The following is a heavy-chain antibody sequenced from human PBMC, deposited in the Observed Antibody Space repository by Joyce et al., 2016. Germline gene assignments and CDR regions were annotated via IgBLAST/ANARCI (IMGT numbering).Heavy chain of an antibody. J-gene: IGHJ2*01. Sequence: QVVLVESGGGVVQPGTSLRLSCVVSGLTFSGSGFHWVRQTPGKAPEWVAVIWDDGSQTYYADSVKGRFTISRDDSRDTVYLQMTSLRVEDTSVYYCARDRSGASDWYFEPWGRGTLVTVSS. CDR2: IWDDGSQT. D-gene: IGHD2-15*01. CDR3: ARDRSGASDWYFEP. V-gene: IGHV3-33*01. CDR1: GLTFSGSG.